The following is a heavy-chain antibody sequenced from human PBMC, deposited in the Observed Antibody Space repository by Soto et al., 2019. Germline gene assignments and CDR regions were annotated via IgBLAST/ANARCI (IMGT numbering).Heavy chain of an antibody. V-gene: IGHV4-30-2*01. CDR2: IDPSGTI. J-gene: IGHJ4*02. CDR1: GVSITTNGYS. D-gene: IGHD3-16*01. Sequence: ASETLSLTCAVSGVSITTNGYSWSWIRQPPGKGLEWIGYIDPSGTIFYNPSLNSRVTISADTSNNQFSLKLTSVTAADTAVYFCATYTAFAKYYFDYWGRGTLVTVSS. CDR3: ATYTAFAKYYFDY.